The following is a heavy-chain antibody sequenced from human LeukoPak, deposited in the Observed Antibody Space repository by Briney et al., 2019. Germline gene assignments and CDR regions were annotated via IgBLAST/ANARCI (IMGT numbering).Heavy chain of an antibody. V-gene: IGHV4-59*01. CDR3: ARVVFYGMDV. Sequence: SETLSLICTVSGGSISSYYWSWIRQPPGKGLEWIGYIYYSGSTNYNPSLKSRVTISVDTSKNQFSLKLSSVTAADTAVYYCARVVFYGMDVWGQGTTVTVSS. CDR1: GGSISSYY. J-gene: IGHJ6*02. D-gene: IGHD5/OR15-5a*01. CDR2: IYYSGST.